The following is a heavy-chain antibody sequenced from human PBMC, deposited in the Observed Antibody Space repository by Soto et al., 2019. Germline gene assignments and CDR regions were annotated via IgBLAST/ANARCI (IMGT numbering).Heavy chain of an antibody. V-gene: IGHV3-30-3*01. J-gene: IGHJ4*02. CDR2: ISYDGSNK. CDR3: ASPIKYYYDSSGYFDY. Sequence: PGGSLRLSCAASGFTFSSYAMHWGRQAPGKGLEWVAVISYDGSNKYYADSVKGRFTISRDNSKNTLYLQMNSLRAEDTAVYYCASPIKYYYDSSGYFDYWGQGTLVTVSS. D-gene: IGHD3-22*01. CDR1: GFTFSSYA.